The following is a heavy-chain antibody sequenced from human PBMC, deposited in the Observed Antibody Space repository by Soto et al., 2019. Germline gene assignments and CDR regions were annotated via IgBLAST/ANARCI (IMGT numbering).Heavy chain of an antibody. V-gene: IGHV3-23*01. CDR1: GFTFSSYA. CDR3: AKDLLHYYHLAV. CDR2: ISGSGGST. D-gene: IGHD2-15*01. J-gene: IGHJ6*03. Sequence: GGSLRLSCAASGFTFSSYAMSWVRQAPGKGLEWVSAISGSGGSTYYADSVKSRFTISRDNSKNTLYLQMNSLRAEDTAVYYCAKDLLHYYHLAVWGKGTTVTVSS.